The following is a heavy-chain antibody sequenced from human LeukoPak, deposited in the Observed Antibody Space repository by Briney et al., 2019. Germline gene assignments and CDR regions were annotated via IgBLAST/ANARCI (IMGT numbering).Heavy chain of an antibody. CDR2: ISSSGSTI. Sequence: QPGGSLGLSCAASGFTFSSYGIHWVRQAPGKGLEWVSYISSSGSTIYYADSVKGRFTISRDNAKNSLYLQMNSPRAEDTAVYYCARERWGRLDYWGQGTLVTVSS. J-gene: IGHJ4*02. V-gene: IGHV3-48*03. D-gene: IGHD4-23*01. CDR3: ARERWGRLDY. CDR1: GFTFSSYG.